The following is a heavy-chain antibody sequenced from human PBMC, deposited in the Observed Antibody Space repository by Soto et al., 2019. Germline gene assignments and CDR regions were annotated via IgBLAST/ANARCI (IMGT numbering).Heavy chain of an antibody. CDR1: RYTFTSYG. Sequence: ASVKVSCKASRYTFTSYGISWVRQAPGQGLEWMGWISAYNGNTNYAQKFQGRVTMTRNTSISKAYRELSSLRYEDTALYYCARAHQLVATVPLNYYYYYGMNGWGQGTTVTVSS. D-gene: IGHD5-12*01. J-gene: IGHJ6*02. CDR2: ISAYNGNT. CDR3: ARAHQLVATVPLNYYYYYGMNG. V-gene: IGHV1-18*01.